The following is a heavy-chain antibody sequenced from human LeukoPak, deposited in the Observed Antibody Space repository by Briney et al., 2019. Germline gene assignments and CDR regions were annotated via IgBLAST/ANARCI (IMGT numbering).Heavy chain of an antibody. D-gene: IGHD3-10*01. Sequence: SETLSLTCAVSGGSISSGGYSWSWIRQPPGKGLEWIGYIYHSGSTYYNPSLKSRVTISVDRSKNQFSLKLSSVTAADTAVYYCAREGAMVRGDAFGYWGQGILVTISS. V-gene: IGHV4-30-2*01. CDR1: GGSISSGGYS. CDR3: AREGAMVRGDAFGY. J-gene: IGHJ4*02. CDR2: IYHSGST.